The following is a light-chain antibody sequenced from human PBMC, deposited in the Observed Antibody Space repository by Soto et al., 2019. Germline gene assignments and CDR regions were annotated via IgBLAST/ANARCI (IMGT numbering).Light chain of an antibody. Sequence: DIVLTQPPSTLSLSPGNRAPLSCRASQSVSSSYLAWYQQKPGQAPRLLIYGASSRATGIPDRFSGSGPGTDFTLTISRLEPEDFAVYYCQQYGSAPTWTFGQGTKVDIK. CDR2: GAS. CDR1: QSVSSSY. V-gene: IGKV3-20*01. CDR3: QQYGSAPTWT. J-gene: IGKJ1*01.